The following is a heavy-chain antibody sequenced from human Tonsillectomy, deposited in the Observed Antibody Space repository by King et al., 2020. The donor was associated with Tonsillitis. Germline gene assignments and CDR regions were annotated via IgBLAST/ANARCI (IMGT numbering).Heavy chain of an antibody. V-gene: IGHV3-23*04. J-gene: IGHJ4*02. D-gene: IGHD5-24*01. CDR1: GFTFSSYA. CDR3: AKAGTTRDGYNSIDY. Sequence: VQLVESGGGLVQPGGSLRLSCAASGFTFSSYAMSWVRQAPGKGLEWVSAISGSGVSAYYADSGKGRFTISRDNSKNTLYLQMSSLRAEDTAVYYCAKAGTTRDGYNSIDYWGQGTLVTVSS. CDR2: ISGSGVSA.